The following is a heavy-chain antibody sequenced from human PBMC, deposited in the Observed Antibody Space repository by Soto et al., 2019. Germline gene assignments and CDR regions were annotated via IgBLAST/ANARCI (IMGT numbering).Heavy chain of an antibody. J-gene: IGHJ5*02. CDR2: IIPIFGTA. CDR1: GGTFSSYA. D-gene: IGHD2-15*01. Sequence: QVQLVQSGAEVKKPGSSVKVSCKASGGTFSSYAISWVRQAPGQGLEWLGGIIPIFGTANYAQKFQGRVTITADESTSTAYMELSSLRSEDTAVYYCARDANCRGGSCYSVRFDPWGQGTLVTVSS. CDR3: ARDANCRGGSCYSVRFDP. V-gene: IGHV1-69*12.